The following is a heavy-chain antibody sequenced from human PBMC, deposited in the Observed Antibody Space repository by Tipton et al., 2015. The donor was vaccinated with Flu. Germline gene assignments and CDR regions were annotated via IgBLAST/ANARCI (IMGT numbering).Heavy chain of an antibody. J-gene: IGHJ6*02. CDR2: IYYSGST. CDR3: ARGGSGSPAHYYYYYGMDA. Sequence: TLSLTCTVSGGSISSGGYYWSWIRQHPGKGLEWIGYIYYSGSTYYNPSPKSRDTISVDTSKNQFSLKLSSVTAADTAVYYCARGGSGSPAHYYYYYGMDAWGLGTTATVSS. V-gene: IGHV4-31*03. D-gene: IGHD3-10*01. CDR1: GGSISSGGYY.